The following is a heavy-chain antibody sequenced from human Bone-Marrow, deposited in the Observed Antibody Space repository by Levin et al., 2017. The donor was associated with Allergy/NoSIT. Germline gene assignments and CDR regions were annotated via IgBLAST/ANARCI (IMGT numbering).Heavy chain of an antibody. Sequence: SSQTLSLTCAISGDSVSSNSAAWNWIRQSPSRGLEWLGRTYYRSKWYNDYAVSVKSRITINPDTSKNQFSLQLNSVTPEDTAVYYCARELSNIAAAGDNWFDPWGQGTLVTVSS. CDR1: GDSVSSNSAA. V-gene: IGHV6-1*01. J-gene: IGHJ5*02. CDR2: TYYRSKWYN. CDR3: ARELSNIAAAGDNWFDP. D-gene: IGHD6-13*01.